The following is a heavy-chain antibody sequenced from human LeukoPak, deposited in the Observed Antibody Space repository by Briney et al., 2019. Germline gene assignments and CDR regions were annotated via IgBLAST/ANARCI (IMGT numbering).Heavy chain of an antibody. CDR2: INSAGRTI. V-gene: IGHV3-74*01. Sequence: GGSLRLSCAVSGFPFSTSWMHWVRQAPGKGLVWVSCINSAGRTISYANSVKGRFTISRDNAKNTLYLQMNSLRVEDTAVYYCASQIEGAGYWGQGTLVTVSP. CDR3: ASQIEGAGY. CDR1: GFPFSTSW. D-gene: IGHD1-26*01. J-gene: IGHJ4*02.